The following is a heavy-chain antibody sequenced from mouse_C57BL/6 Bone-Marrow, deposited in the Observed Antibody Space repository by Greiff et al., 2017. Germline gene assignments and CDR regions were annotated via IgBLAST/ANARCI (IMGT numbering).Heavy chain of an antibody. CDR1: GYTFTSYD. Sequence: VMLVESGPELVKPGASVKLSCKASGYTFTSYDINWVKQRPGQGLEWIGWIYPRDGSTKYNEKFKGKATLTVDTSSSTAYMELHSLTSEDSAVYFWARDYGSSYWYFDVWGTGTTVTVSS. CDR2: IYPRDGST. CDR3: ARDYGSSYWYFDV. V-gene: IGHV1-85*01. J-gene: IGHJ1*03. D-gene: IGHD1-1*01.